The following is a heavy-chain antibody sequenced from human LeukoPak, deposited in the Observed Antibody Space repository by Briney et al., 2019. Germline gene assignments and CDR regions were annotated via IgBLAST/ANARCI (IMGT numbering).Heavy chain of an antibody. CDR1: GFTVSSNS. D-gene: IGHD6-13*01. CDR2: INSDGSST. Sequence: GGSLRLSCTVSGFTVSSNSMSWVRQAPGKGLVWVSRINSDGSSTSYADSVKGRFTISRDNAKNTLYLQMNSLRAEDTAVYYCARDAAWDEYYFDYWGQGTLVTVSS. J-gene: IGHJ4*02. V-gene: IGHV3-74*01. CDR3: ARDAAWDEYYFDY.